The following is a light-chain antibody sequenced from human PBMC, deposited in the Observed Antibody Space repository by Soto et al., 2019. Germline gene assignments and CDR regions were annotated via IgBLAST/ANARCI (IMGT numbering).Light chain of an antibody. V-gene: IGLV4-69*01. Sequence: QPVLTQSPSASASLGASVKLTCTLSSGHSSYAIAWHQQQPEKGPRYLMKLNGDGSHSKGDGIPDRFSGSSSGAERYLTISRLQSEDEADYYCQTWGTGIRVFGGGTKLTVL. J-gene: IGLJ2*01. CDR2: LNGDGSH. CDR3: QTWGTGIRV. CDR1: SGHSSYA.